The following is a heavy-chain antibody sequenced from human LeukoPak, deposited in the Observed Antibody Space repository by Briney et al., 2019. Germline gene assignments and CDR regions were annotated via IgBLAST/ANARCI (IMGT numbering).Heavy chain of an antibody. CDR2: ISGSGGST. D-gene: IGHD6-6*01. Sequence: GGSLRLSCAASGFTFSSYWMHWVRQAPGKGLEWVSAISGSGGSTYYADSVKGRFTISRDNSKNTLYLQMNSLRAEDTAVYYCARGVIAARYLIYWGQGTLVTVSS. CDR3: ARGVIAARYLIY. CDR1: GFTFSSYW. J-gene: IGHJ4*02. V-gene: IGHV3-23*01.